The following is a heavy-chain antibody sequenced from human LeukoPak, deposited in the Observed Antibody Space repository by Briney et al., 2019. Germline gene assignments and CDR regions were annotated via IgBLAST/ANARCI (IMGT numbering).Heavy chain of an antibody. J-gene: IGHJ4*02. CDR3: AIPVGGYEGWYYFDY. CDR2: IIPIFGTA. Sequence: ASVEVSCKASGGTFSSYAISWVRQAPGQGLEWMGGIIPIFGTANYAQKFQGRVTITTDESTSTAYMELSSLRSEDTAVYYCAIPVGGYEGWYYFDYWGQGTLVTVSS. D-gene: IGHD5-12*01. CDR1: GGTFSSYA. V-gene: IGHV1-69*05.